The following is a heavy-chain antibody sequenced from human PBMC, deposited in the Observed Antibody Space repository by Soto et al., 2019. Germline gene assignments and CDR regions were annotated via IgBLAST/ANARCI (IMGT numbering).Heavy chain of an antibody. CDR1: GYSFRSYW. V-gene: IGHV5-51*01. CDR3: ARRDNSGFPDY. D-gene: IGHD3-22*01. CDR2: IYPLNSYT. Sequence: GESLKISFKTPGYSFRSYWLAWVCQMPGKGLEWIGIIYPLNSYTRYSPSFQGQVTLSADKSINTAYLQWSSLKASDTAVYYCARRDNSGFPDYWGQGTMVPVSS. J-gene: IGHJ4*02.